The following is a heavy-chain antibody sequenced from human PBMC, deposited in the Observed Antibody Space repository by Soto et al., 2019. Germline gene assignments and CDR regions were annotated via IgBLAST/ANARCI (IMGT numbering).Heavy chain of an antibody. Sequence: SETLSLTCTVSGGSISSSTYYWGRMRQPPGKGLEWIASFFIGGNTYYNPSLKSRVTMSVDTSKNQFSLKLSSVTAADTAVYYCACHLLDKAMEDIVFWGQGTTVTVSS. D-gene: IGHD5-18*01. CDR3: ACHLLDKAMEDIVF. V-gene: IGHV4-39*01. CDR2: FFIGGNT. CDR1: GGSISSSTYY. J-gene: IGHJ6*02.